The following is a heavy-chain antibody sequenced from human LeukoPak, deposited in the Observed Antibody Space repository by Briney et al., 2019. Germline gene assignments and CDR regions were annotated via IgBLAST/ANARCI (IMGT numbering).Heavy chain of an antibody. J-gene: IGHJ4*02. CDR2: INSDGSWT. D-gene: IGHD2/OR15-2a*01. Sequence: GGSLRLSCVASGFTFSNYWMHWVRQVPGKGLVWVSHINSDGSWTSYADSVKGRFTISKDNAKNTVYLQMNSLRAEDTAVYYCVSFYETYWGRGTLVTVSS. V-gene: IGHV3-74*01. CDR3: VSFYETY. CDR1: GFTFSNYW.